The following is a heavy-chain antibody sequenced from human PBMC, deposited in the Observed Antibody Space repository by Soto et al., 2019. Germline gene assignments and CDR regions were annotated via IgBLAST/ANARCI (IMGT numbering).Heavy chain of an antibody. J-gene: IGHJ5*02. CDR2: ISYDGSNK. CDR1: GFTFSSYG. D-gene: IGHD5-12*01. CDR3: AKLAMATKKALFDP. V-gene: IGHV3-30*18. Sequence: GSLRLSCAASGFTFSSYGMHWVRQAPGKGLEWVAVISYDGSNKYYADSVKGRFTISRDNSKNTLYLQMNSLRAEDTAVYYCAKLAMATKKALFDPWGQGTLATVSS.